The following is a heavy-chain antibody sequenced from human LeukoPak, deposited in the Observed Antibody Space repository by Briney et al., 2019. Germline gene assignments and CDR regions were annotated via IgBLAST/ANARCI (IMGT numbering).Heavy chain of an antibody. CDR2: IYDSGST. V-gene: IGHV4-59*01. Sequence: PSETLSLTCNISGGSIGSYYWSWIRQPPGKGLEWIGYIYDSGSTIYNASLKSRVTASIDRSKNKISLKLSFVTAADTAVYYCATVGVAVPTTMRYYYMHVWGKGTTVTVSS. CDR1: GGSIGSYY. CDR3: ATVGVAVPTTMRYYYMHV. D-gene: IGHD2-21*01. J-gene: IGHJ6*03.